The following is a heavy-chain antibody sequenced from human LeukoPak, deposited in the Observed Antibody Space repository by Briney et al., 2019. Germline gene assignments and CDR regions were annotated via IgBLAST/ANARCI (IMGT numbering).Heavy chain of an antibody. Sequence: PGGSLRLSCAASGFTVSTYAMSWVRQAPGKGLEWVSSITSSSTYIYYADSVKGRFTISRDNAKNSLYLQMNSLRAEDTALYYCARDLGIVGATWAYNWFDPWGQGTLVTVSS. CDR3: ARDLGIVGATWAYNWFDP. D-gene: IGHD1-26*01. CDR1: GFTVSTYA. J-gene: IGHJ5*02. CDR2: ITSSSTYI. V-gene: IGHV3-21*04.